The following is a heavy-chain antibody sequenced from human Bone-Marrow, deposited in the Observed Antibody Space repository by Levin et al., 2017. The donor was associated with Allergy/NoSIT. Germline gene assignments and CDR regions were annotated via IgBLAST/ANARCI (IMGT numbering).Heavy chain of an antibody. CDR1: GFSLSNSRMG. CDR3: ARIPWLIVGGYGMDV. D-gene: IGHD3-22*01. CDR2: IFSNAEK. V-gene: IGHV2-26*01. J-gene: IGHJ6*02. Sequence: SGPTLVKPTETLTLTCTVSGFSLSNSRMGVSWIRQPPGKALEWLAHIFSNAEKSYSISMKNRPTIPKDTSRSQVVLTMTNMDPADTATYYCARIPWLIVGGYGMDVWGQGTTVTVSS.